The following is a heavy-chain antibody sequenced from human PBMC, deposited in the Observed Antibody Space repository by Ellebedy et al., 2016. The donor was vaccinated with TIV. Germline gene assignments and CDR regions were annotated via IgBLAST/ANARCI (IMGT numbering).Heavy chain of an antibody. D-gene: IGHD4-17*01. J-gene: IGHJ4*02. V-gene: IGHV3-21*06. CDR1: GFTLSTYS. CDR2: MSGTSSYV. CDR3: ARVHGDYRIDY. Sequence: GGSLRLSCAASGFTLSTYSMNWVRQAPGKGLEWVETMSGTSSYVHYADSVEGRFTISRDNAKNSLYLHMSSLRVEDTAVYYCARVHGDYRIDYWGPGTLVTVSS.